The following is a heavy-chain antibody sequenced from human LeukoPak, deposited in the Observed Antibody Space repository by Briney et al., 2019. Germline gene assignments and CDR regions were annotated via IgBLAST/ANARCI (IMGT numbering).Heavy chain of an antibody. CDR2: IRYDGSNK. D-gene: IGHD4-23*01. Sequence: HPGGSLRLSCAASGFTFSTYGMHWVRQAPGKGLEWVAFIRYDGSNKYYADSVKGRFTISRDNSKNTLSLEMNSLRAEDTAVYYCARAGKGFANYWGQGTLVTVSS. CDR3: ARAGKGFANY. J-gene: IGHJ4*02. V-gene: IGHV3-30*02. CDR1: GFTFSTYG.